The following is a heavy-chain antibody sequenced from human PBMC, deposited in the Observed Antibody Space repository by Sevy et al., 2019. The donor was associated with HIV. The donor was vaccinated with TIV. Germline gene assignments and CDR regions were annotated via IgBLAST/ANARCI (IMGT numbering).Heavy chain of an antibody. Sequence: ASVKVSCKASGGTFSSYAISWVRQAPGQGLEWMGGIIPIFGTANYAQKFQGRVTITADESTSTAYMELSSLRSEDTAVYYCARGNGGGGKDPFDYWGQGTLVTVSS. J-gene: IGHJ4*02. D-gene: IGHD1-1*01. CDR2: IIPIFGTA. CDR3: ARGNGGGGKDPFDY. V-gene: IGHV1-69*13. CDR1: GGTFSSYA.